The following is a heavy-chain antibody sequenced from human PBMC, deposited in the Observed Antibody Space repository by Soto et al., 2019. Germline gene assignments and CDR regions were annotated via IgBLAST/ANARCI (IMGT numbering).Heavy chain of an antibody. CDR2: ISSNSAYI. J-gene: IGHJ5*02. Sequence: VGPLSLRWAAAWFTFGGLGRSWVRKAPGKGLEWVSTISSNSAYIYYTDALRGRFTISRDNAKNSLHLQMNSLRAEDTAVYYCTRDASRDRSARGWSDPRGPGTLVTVSS. CDR1: WFTFGGLG. CDR3: TRDASRDRSARGWSDP. D-gene: IGHD6-25*01. V-gene: IGHV3-21*01.